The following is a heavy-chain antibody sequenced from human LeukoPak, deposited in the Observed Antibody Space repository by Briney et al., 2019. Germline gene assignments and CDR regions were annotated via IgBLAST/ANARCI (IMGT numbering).Heavy chain of an antibody. V-gene: IGHV3-30*03. J-gene: IGHJ1*01. CDR1: GFTFSSYG. D-gene: IGHD3-22*01. CDR2: ISYDGSNK. CDR3: AVARITMIVGLQH. Sequence: GGSLRLSCAASGFTFSSYGMHWVRQAPGKGLEWVAVISYDGSNKYYADSVKGRFTISRDNSKNTLYLQMSSLRSEDMAVYYCAVARITMIVGLQHWGQGTLVTVSS.